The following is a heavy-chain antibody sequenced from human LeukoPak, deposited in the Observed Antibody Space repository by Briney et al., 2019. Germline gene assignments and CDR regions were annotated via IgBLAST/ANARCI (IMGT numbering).Heavy chain of an antibody. Sequence: SETLSLTCTVSSGSISSYYWSWIRQPPGKGLEWIGYIYYSGSTRYNPSLKSRVTISVDTSKSQFSLKLSSVTAADTAVYYCARYDSSDYYNYFDYWGQGTLVTVSS. V-gene: IGHV4-59*08. CDR3: ARYDSSDYYNYFDY. J-gene: IGHJ4*02. D-gene: IGHD3-22*01. CDR2: IYYSGST. CDR1: SGSISSYY.